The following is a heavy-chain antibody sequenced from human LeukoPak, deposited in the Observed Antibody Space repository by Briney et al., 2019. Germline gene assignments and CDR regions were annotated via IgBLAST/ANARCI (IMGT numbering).Heavy chain of an antibody. D-gene: IGHD5-18*01. J-gene: IGHJ4*02. V-gene: IGHV4-59*08. CDR3: ASGYSRDYLDY. CDR2: IYYSGST. Sequence: PSETLSLTCTVSGGSISSYYWSWIRQPPGKGLEWIGYIYYSGSTNYNPSLKSRVTISVDTSKNQFSLKLSSVTAADTAVYYCASGYSRDYLDYWGQGTLVTVSS. CDR1: GGSISSYY.